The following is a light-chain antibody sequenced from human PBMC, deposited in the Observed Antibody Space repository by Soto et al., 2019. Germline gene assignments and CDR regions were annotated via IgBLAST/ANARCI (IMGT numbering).Light chain of an antibody. J-gene: IGLJ1*01. CDR1: SSDVGGYNY. V-gene: IGLV2-8*01. CDR3: SSYAGSSNV. CDR2: EVN. Sequence: QSALTQPASVSGSPGQSITISCTGTSSDVGGYNYVSWYQQHPGKAPKLMIYEVNKRPSGVPDRFSGSKSGNTASLTVSGLQAEDEADYYCSSYAGSSNVFGTGTKV.